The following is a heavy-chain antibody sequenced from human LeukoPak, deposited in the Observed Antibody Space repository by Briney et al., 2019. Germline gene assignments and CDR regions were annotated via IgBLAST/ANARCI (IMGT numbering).Heavy chain of an antibody. CDR2: MNSSSSYI. J-gene: IGHJ4*02. CDR3: ARDQGYYYDSSGYYLDY. Sequence: GRYLRLCSTASGFTFSSYSMNWVRQAPGKELNWLSWMNSSSSYIYYAHPVKDRFNIVRENAKHSLYMQMSSLRAEDTAVYYCARDQGYYYDSSGYYLDYWGQGTLVTVSS. V-gene: IGHV3-21*01. CDR1: GFTFSSYS. D-gene: IGHD3-22*01.